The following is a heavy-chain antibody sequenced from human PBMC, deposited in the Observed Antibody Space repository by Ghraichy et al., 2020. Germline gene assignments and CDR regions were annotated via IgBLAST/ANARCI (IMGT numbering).Heavy chain of an antibody. J-gene: IGHJ4*02. CDR1: GFTFKIYY. Sequence: GGSLRLSCAASGFTFKIYYMSWLRQAPGKGLEWISYISSASTYIDYADSVKGRFTISRDDARNALYLEMNNLRDEETAVYYCARESWSSIDSWGQGILVTVSS. V-gene: IGHV3-11*05. CDR2: ISSASTYI. D-gene: IGHD2-15*01. CDR3: ARESWSSIDS.